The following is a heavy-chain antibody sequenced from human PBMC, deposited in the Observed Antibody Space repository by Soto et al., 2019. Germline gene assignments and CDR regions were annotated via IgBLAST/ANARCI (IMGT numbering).Heavy chain of an antibody. V-gene: IGHV4-34*01. CDR3: ARGCHGGYFDY. D-gene: IGHD3-16*01. CDR1: GGSFSGYY. CDR2: INHSGST. J-gene: IGHJ4*02. Sequence: SETLSLTCAVYGGSFSGYYWSWIRQPPGKGLEWIGEINHSGSTNCNPSLKSRVTISVDTSKNQFSLKLSSVTAADTAVYYCARGCHGGYFDYWGQGTLVTVSS.